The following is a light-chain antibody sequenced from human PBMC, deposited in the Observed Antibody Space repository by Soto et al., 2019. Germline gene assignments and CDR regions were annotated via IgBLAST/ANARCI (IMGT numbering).Light chain of an antibody. CDR2: EVN. CDR1: SSDVGGYNL. J-gene: IGLJ1*01. Sequence: QSALTQPPSASGSPGQSVTISCTGTSSDVGGYNLVSWYQQHPGEAPKLMISEVNERPSGVPDRFSGAKSGNTASLTVSGLRTEDEAYYYCSSCTSSSTLVFGTGTKLTVL. CDR3: SSCTSSSTLV. V-gene: IGLV2-8*01.